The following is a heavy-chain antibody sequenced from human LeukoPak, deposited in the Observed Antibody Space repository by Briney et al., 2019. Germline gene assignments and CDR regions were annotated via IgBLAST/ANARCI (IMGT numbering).Heavy chain of an antibody. CDR2: INHSGST. CDR1: GGSISSYY. V-gene: IGHV4-34*01. Sequence: SETLSLTCTVSGGSISSYYWSWIRQPPGKGLEWIGEINHSGSTNYNPSLKSRVTISVDTSKNQFSLKLSSVTAADTAVYYCARGRPNYDYVWGSYPLRPFDYWGQGTLVTVSS. J-gene: IGHJ4*02. D-gene: IGHD3-16*02. CDR3: ARGRPNYDYVWGSYPLRPFDY.